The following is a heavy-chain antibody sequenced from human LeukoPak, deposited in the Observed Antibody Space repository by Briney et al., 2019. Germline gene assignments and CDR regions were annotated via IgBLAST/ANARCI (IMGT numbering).Heavy chain of an antibody. Sequence: GASVKVPCKASGYTFTSYGISWVRQAPGQGLEWMGWISAYNGNTNYAQKLQGRVTMTTDTSTSTAYMELRSLRSDDTAVYYCARENIVGARGDFDYWGQGTLVTVSS. V-gene: IGHV1-18*01. D-gene: IGHD1-26*01. CDR3: ARENIVGARGDFDY. CDR1: GYTFTSYG. CDR2: ISAYNGNT. J-gene: IGHJ4*02.